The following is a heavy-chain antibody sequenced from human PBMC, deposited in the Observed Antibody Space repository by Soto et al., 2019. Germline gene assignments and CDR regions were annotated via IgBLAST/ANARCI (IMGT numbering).Heavy chain of an antibody. V-gene: IGHV4-31*03. CDR2: IYYSGST. CDR1: GGSISSGGYY. Sequence: SETLSLTCTVSGGSISSGGYYWSWIRQHPGKGLEWIGYIYYSGSTYYNPSLKSRVTISVDTSKNQFSLKLSSVTAADTAVYYCARGRVAAGYLWFDPWGQGTLVTV. J-gene: IGHJ5*02. D-gene: IGHD6-13*01. CDR3: ARGRVAAGYLWFDP.